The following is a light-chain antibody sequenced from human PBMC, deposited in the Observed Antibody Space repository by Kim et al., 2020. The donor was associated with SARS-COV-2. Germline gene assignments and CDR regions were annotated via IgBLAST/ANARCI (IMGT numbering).Light chain of an antibody. CDR2: SAS. CDR1: EDISNA. J-gene: IGKJ3*01. Sequence: AAGGHGVTSPCRASEDISNALAWYQQKPGKVPQLLIYSASALQSGVPSRFSGSGSGTDFTLTISSLQPEDVATYYCQKYDSTPFTFGPGTKVDIK. V-gene: IGKV1-27*01. CDR3: QKYDSTPFT.